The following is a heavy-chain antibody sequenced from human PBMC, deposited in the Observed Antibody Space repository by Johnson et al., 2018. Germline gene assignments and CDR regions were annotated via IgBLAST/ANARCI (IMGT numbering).Heavy chain of an antibody. CDR2: LYHGGSA. CDR1: DDFISSYY. J-gene: IGHJ6*03. D-gene: IGHD3-10*01. V-gene: IGHV4-59*01. Sequence: QVQLQESGPGLVKPSETLSLTCSVSDDFISSYYWTWIRLAPGKGLEWIGHLYHGGSASYNPPLKRRVTISIDTSKNHLSLNLKSVTSAATAGYYCARTLALVRGASLGNYYMDICGRGTAVTVSS. CDR3: ARTLALVRGASLGNYYMDI.